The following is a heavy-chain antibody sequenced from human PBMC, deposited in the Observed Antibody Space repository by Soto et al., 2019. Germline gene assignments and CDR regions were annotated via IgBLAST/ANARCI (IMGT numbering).Heavy chain of an antibody. CDR3: ASQHYYDSSGYYVVY. J-gene: IGHJ4*02. CDR2: IYFSGST. V-gene: IGHV4-59*08. D-gene: IGHD3-22*01. CDR1: GGSISNYY. Sequence: SETLSLTCTVSGGSISNYYWSWIRQPPGKGLEWIGYIYFSGSTNYNPSLKSRVTLSVDTSKNQFSLKLSSVTAADTAVYYCASQHYYDSSGYYVVYWGQGTLVTVSS.